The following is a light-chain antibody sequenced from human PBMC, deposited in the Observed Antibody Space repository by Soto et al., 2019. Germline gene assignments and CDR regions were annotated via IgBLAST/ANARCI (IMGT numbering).Light chain of an antibody. Sequence: TVMTQSPAILSASPGGRVTLSCRASESVNTNLAWYQQKPGQGPRLLVYGASTRATGIPARFSGSGSGTEFALTISSLQSEDFAVYHCQQYNNWPPAFGQGMKVEMK. V-gene: IGKV3-15*01. CDR3: QQYNNWPPA. CDR2: GAS. CDR1: ESVNTN. J-gene: IGKJ1*01.